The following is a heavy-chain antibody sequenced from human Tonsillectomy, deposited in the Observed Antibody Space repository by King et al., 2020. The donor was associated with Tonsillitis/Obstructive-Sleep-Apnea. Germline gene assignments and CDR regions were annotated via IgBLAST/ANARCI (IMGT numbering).Heavy chain of an antibody. V-gene: IGHV5-51*01. J-gene: IGHJ6*03. D-gene: IGHD2-21*01. CDR2: IYPGDSDT. Sequence: EVQLVQSGAEVKKPGESLKISCKGSGYSFTSYWIAWVRQMPGKGLEWMGIIYPGDSDTRYNPSFQGQVTISADKSIGTAYLQWSSLKASDTAMYHCARLSTLSDTSLHYYMDVWGKGTTVTVSS. CDR1: GYSFTSYW. CDR3: ARLSTLSDTSLHYYMDV.